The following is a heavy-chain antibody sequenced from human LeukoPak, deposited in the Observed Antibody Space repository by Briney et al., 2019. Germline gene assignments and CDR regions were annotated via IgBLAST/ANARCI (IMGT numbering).Heavy chain of an antibody. Sequence: SETLSLTCTVSGGSISSTGYYWGWIRQPPRRGLEWIGSIYYTGSTYYNPSLKSRVTISVDTSKNQFSLKLSSVTAADTAVYFFQGEDGIRYFDWPKGGRDAFDIWGQGTMVTVSS. J-gene: IGHJ3*02. D-gene: IGHD3-9*01. CDR3: QGEDGIRYFDWPKGGRDAFDI. CDR1: GGSISSTGYY. CDR2: IYYTGST. V-gene: IGHV4-39*07.